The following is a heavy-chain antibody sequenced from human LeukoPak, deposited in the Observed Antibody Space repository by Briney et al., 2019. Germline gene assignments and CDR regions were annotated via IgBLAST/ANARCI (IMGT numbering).Heavy chain of an antibody. CDR2: IYYSGST. V-gene: IGHV4-39*07. J-gene: IGHJ4*02. CDR3: ASLGYCSSTSCYGWSDY. D-gene: IGHD2-2*01. Sequence: KPSETLSLTCTVSGGSISSSTYYWDWIRQPPGKGLEWIGSIYYSGSTYYNPSLKSRVTISVDTSKNQFSLKLSSVTAADTAVYYCASLGYCSSTSCYGWSDYWGQGTLVTVSS. CDR1: GGSISSSTYY.